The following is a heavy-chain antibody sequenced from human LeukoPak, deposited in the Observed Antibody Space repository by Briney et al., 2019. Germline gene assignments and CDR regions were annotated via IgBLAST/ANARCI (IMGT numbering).Heavy chain of an antibody. V-gene: IGHV3-30*18. CDR1: GFTFSNYG. J-gene: IGHJ4*02. D-gene: IGHD3-16*01. CDR2: ISYDGSNK. CDR3: AKGGGVWGTAGY. Sequence: GGSLRLSCVVSGFTFSNYGMHWVRQAPGKGLGWVSVISYDGSNKYYADSVKGRFTISRDNSKSTLYLQMNSLRADDTAVYYCAKGGGVWGTAGYWGQGTLVTVSS.